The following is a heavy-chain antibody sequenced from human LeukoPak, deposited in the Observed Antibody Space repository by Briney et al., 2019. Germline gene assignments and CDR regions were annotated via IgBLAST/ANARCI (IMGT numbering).Heavy chain of an antibody. CDR2: ISGSGGST. Sequence: GGSLRLSCAASGFTFNSYVISWVRQAPGKGLEWVSTISGSGGSTHYADSVRGRFTISRDNSKNTVYLQMNSLRAEDTAVYYCARDLDCSGGSCYGEVLDYWGQGTQVTVSS. CDR3: ARDLDCSGGSCYGEVLDY. J-gene: IGHJ4*02. V-gene: IGHV3-23*01. D-gene: IGHD2-15*01. CDR1: GFTFNSYV.